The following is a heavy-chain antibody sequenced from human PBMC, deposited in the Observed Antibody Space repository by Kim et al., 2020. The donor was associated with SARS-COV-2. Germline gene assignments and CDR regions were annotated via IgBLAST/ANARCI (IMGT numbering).Heavy chain of an antibody. CDR1: GGSISSYY. Sequence: SETLSLTCTVSGGSISSYYWSWIRQPPGKGLEWIGYIYYSGSTNYNPSLKSRVTISVDTSKNQFSLKLSSVTAADTAVYYCARDSYYDILTGYYNDDAFDIWGQGTMVTVSS. CDR3: ARDSYYDILTGYYNDDAFDI. J-gene: IGHJ3*02. D-gene: IGHD3-9*01. CDR2: IYYSGST. V-gene: IGHV4-59*01.